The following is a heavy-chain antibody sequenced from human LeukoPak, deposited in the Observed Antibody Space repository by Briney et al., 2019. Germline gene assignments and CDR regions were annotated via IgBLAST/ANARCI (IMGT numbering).Heavy chain of an antibody. CDR3: AGGYCSAGSCYEGDY. Sequence: GGSLRLSCAASGFTFSTYTMNWVRQAPGKGLEWISAISSSTTYIYYADSVKGRFTISRDNAKNSLFLQMNSLRAEDTAVYYCAGGYCSAGSCYEGDYWGQGTLVTVSS. CDR2: ISSSTTYI. V-gene: IGHV3-21*06. D-gene: IGHD2-15*01. J-gene: IGHJ4*02. CDR1: GFTFSTYT.